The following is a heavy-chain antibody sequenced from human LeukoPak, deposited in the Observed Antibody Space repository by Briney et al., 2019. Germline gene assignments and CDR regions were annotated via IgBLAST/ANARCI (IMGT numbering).Heavy chain of an antibody. CDR2: FDPEDGET. CDR3: ATGLPPYY. D-gene: IGHD4-11*01. CDR1: GYTLTELS. J-gene: IGHJ4*02. V-gene: IGHV1-24*01. Sequence: GASVKVSCKVSGYTLTELSMHWVRQAPGKGLEWMGGFDPEDGETIYAQKFQGRVTVTEDTSTDTAYMELSSLRSEDTAVYYCATGLPPYYWGQGTLVTVSS.